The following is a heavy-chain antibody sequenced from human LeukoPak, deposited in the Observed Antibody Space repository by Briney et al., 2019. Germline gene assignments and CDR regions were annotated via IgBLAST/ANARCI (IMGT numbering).Heavy chain of an antibody. CDR1: GFTFSSYG. Sequence: GGSLRLSCAASGFTFSSYGMSWVRQAPGKGLEWVSAISGSGGSTYYADSVKGRFTISRDNSKNTLYLQMNSLRAEDTAVYYCAKDRSYGPSFDYWGQGTLVTVSS. J-gene: IGHJ4*02. CDR2: ISGSGGST. V-gene: IGHV3-23*01. CDR3: AKDRSYGPSFDY. D-gene: IGHD5-18*01.